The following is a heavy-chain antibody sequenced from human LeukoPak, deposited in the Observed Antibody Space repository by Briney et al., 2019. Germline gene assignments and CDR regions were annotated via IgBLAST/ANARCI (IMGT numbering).Heavy chain of an antibody. Sequence: GGSLRLSCTASGFTFSNYAMSWVRQAPGKGLEWVAVISYDGSNKYYADSVKGRFTISRDNSKNTLYLQMNSLRAEDTAVYYCARDLIVAAVWGQGTLVTVSS. J-gene: IGHJ4*02. D-gene: IGHD6-13*01. CDR2: ISYDGSNK. CDR1: GFTFSNYA. CDR3: ARDLIVAAV. V-gene: IGHV3-30-3*01.